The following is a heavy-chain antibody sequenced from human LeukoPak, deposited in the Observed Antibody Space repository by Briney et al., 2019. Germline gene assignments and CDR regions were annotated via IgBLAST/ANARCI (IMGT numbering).Heavy chain of an antibody. Sequence: ASVKVSCTASGCTFTNYGISWVRQAPGQGLEWMGWISAYNGNTNYAQKLQGRVTMTTDTSTSTAYMELRSLRSDDTAVYYCARDRRHIVVVEAATQSDYWGQGTLVTVSS. V-gene: IGHV1-18*01. CDR3: ARDRRHIVVVEAATQSDY. J-gene: IGHJ4*02. D-gene: IGHD2-15*01. CDR2: ISAYNGNT. CDR1: GCTFTNYG.